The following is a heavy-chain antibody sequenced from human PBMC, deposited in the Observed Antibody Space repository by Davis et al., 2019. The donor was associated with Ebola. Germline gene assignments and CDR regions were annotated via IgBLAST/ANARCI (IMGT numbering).Heavy chain of an antibody. Sequence: AASVKVSCKASGYTFSDYAISWVRQVPGQGPEWMGRISAYTGKTNYAQRFHDRVTMTTDTSTSTAYMDLRSLTSDDTALYYCARDGRGIYYDYFDYWGQGTLVTVSS. CDR3: ARDGRGIYYDYFDY. D-gene: IGHD1-26*01. J-gene: IGHJ4*02. CDR1: GYTFSDYA. V-gene: IGHV1-18*01. CDR2: ISAYTGKT.